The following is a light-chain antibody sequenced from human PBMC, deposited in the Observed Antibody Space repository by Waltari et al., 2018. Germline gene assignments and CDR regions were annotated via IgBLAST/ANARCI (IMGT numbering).Light chain of an antibody. Sequence: DIQMTQSPSSLSAFVGNRVTITCQASQDISNYLNWYQQKPGKAPKLLIYDASNLETGVPSRFSGSGSGTDFTFTISSLQPEDIATYYCQQYDNLLPTFGQGTRLEIK. CDR2: DAS. J-gene: IGKJ5*01. V-gene: IGKV1-33*01. CDR1: QDISNY. CDR3: QQYDNLLPT.